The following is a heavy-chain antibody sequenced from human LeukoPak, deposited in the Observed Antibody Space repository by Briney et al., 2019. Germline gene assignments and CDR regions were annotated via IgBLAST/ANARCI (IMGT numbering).Heavy chain of an antibody. CDR2: MNPNSGHT. V-gene: IGHV1-8*01. Sequence: ASVKVSCKASGSTFTSYDINWVRQATGQGLERMGWMNPNSGHTGYAQKFQGRVTMTRNTSVSTAYMELSSLTSEDTAVYYCTRNTAGARYFQRWGQGTLVTVSS. CDR1: GSTFTSYD. D-gene: IGHD5-18*01. J-gene: IGHJ1*01. CDR3: TRNTAGARYFQR.